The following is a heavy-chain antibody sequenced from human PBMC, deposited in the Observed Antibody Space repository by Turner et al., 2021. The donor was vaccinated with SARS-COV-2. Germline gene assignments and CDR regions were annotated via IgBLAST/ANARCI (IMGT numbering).Heavy chain of an antibody. D-gene: IGHD5-12*01. V-gene: IGHV1-24*01. CDR1: GYTLTELS. J-gene: IGHJ3*02. CDR3: ATCRDGYNWGAFHI. Sequence: QVQLVQSGAEVKKPGASVKVSCNVFGYTLTELSMHWVRQAPGKGLEWMGGFDLEYGEPIYAQKFQGRVTMTEDTSADTAYMELSSAKSEDTAVYYCATCRDGYNWGAFHIWGQGTMVTVSS. CDR2: FDLEYGEP.